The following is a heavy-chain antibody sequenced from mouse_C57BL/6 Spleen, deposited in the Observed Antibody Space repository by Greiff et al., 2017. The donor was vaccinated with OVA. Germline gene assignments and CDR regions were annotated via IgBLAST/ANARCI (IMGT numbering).Heavy chain of an antibody. CDR3: ARRVDWDRAWFAY. CDR1: GYAFTNYL. D-gene: IGHD4-1*01. V-gene: IGHV1-54*01. J-gene: IGHJ3*01. CDR2: INPGSGGT. Sequence: QVQLQQSGAELVRPGTSVKVSCKASGYAFTNYLIEWVKQRPGQGLEWIGVINPGSGGTNYNEKFKGKATLTADNASSTAYMQLSSLTSEDSAVYFCARRVDWDRAWFAYWGQGTLVTVSA.